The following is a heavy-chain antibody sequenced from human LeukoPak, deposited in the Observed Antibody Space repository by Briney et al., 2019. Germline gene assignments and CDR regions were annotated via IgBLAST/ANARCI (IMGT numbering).Heavy chain of an antibody. CDR2: IIPIFGTA. Sequence: SVKVSCKASGGTFSSYAISWVRQAPGQGLEWMGGIIPIFGTANYAQKFQGRVTITADESTSTAYMELSSLRSEDTAVYYCARRLAYCGGDCYKDAFDIWGQGTMVTVSS. V-gene: IGHV1-69*13. D-gene: IGHD2-21*01. CDR3: ARRLAYCGGDCYKDAFDI. CDR1: GGTFSSYA. J-gene: IGHJ3*02.